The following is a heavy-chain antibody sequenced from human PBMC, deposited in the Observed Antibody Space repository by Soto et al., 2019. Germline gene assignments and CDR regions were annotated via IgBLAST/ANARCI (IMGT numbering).Heavy chain of an antibody. CDR1: GGSISSGGYY. CDR2: IYYSGST. CDR3: ARGNYDILTGHPNMDWFNP. J-gene: IGHJ5*02. V-gene: IGHV4-31*03. D-gene: IGHD3-9*01. Sequence: PSETLSLTCTVSGGSISSGGYYWSWIRQHPGKGLEWIGYIYYSGSTYYNPSLKSRVTISVDTSKNQFSLKLSSVTAADTAVYYCARGNYDILTGHPNMDWFNPWGQGTLVTVSS.